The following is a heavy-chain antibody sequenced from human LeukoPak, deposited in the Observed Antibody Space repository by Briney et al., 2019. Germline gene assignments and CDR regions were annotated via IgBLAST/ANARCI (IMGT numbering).Heavy chain of an antibody. CDR2: INPSGGST. CDR3: ARKRAKYYYDSSGYYGDDAFDI. D-gene: IGHD3-22*01. CDR1: GYTFTSYY. J-gene: IGHJ3*02. Sequence: ASVKVSCKASGYTFTSYYMHWVRQAPGQGLEWMGIINPSGGSTSYAQKFQGRVTMTRDTSTSTVYMELSSLRSEDTAVYYCARKRAKYYYDSSGYYGDDAFDIWGQGTMVTVSS. V-gene: IGHV1-46*01.